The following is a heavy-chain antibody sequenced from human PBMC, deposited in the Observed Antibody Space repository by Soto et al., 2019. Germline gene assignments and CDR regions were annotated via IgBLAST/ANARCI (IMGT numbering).Heavy chain of an antibody. CDR3: TRSRGSSSWYYYYYGMDV. Sequence: SQTLSLTCAIAGVSVSSNSAAWNWIRQSPSRGLEWLGRTYYRSKWYNDYAVSVKSRITINPDTSKNQFSLQLNSVTPEDTAVYYCTRSRGSSSWYYYYYGMDVWGQGTTVTVSS. CDR2: TYYRSKWYN. D-gene: IGHD6-13*01. CDR1: GVSVSSNSAA. J-gene: IGHJ6*02. V-gene: IGHV6-1*01.